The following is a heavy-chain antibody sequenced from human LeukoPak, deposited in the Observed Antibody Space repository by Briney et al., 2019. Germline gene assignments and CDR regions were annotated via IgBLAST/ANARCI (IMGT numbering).Heavy chain of an antibody. J-gene: IGHJ4*02. CDR1: GYTFTSYD. V-gene: IGHV1-8*01. CDR2: MNPNSGNT. D-gene: IGHD2-15*01. CDR3: ARHSRYCSGGSCYSKGLDY. Sequence: GASVKVSCKASGYTFTSYDINWVRQATGQGLEWMGWMNPNSGNTDYAQKFQGRVTMTRNTSISTAYMELSSLRSEDTTVYYCARHSRYCSGGSCYSKGLDYWGQGTLVTVSS.